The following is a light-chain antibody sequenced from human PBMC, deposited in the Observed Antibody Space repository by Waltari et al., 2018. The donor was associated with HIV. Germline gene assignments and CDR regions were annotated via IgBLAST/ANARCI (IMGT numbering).Light chain of an antibody. V-gene: IGLV2-11*01. CDR3: CSYAGNYTLV. CDR1: SSDVRGYNY. Sequence: QSALTQPRSVSRSPGQSVTVPCTGTSSDVRGYNYLPWYQQHPGKAPKRMIYDVNKRPSGVPDRFSGSKSGNTASLTISGLQAEDEADYYCCSYAGNYTLVFGGGTKLTVL. J-gene: IGLJ2*01. CDR2: DVN.